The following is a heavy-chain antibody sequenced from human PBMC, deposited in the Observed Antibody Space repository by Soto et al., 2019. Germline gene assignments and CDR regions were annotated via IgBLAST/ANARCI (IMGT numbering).Heavy chain of an antibody. CDR3: ASLRSGYCTNGVCFGFDY. V-gene: IGHV4-39*01. CDR1: GGSRSSSSYY. CDR2: IYYSGST. J-gene: IGHJ4*02. D-gene: IGHD2-8*01. Sequence: SGTLSRTCAVSGGSRSSSSYYWGRIRQPPGKGLERIGSIYYSGSTYYNTSLKSRVTISVDTSKNQFSLKLSSMTAANTAVYYFASLRSGYCTNGVCFGFDYWGQGTLVTVSS.